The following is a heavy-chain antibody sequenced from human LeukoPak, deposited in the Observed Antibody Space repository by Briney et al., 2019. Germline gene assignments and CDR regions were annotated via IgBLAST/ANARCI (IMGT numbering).Heavy chain of an antibody. Sequence: GGSLRLSCAASGFTFSSYAMSWVRQAPGKGLEWVSAISGSGGSTYYADSVKGRFTISRDNSKNTLYLQMNSLRAEDTAVYYRAKDPGMVRGHRAYWGQGTLVTVSS. CDR1: GFTFSSYA. J-gene: IGHJ4*02. CDR3: AKDPGMVRGHRAY. D-gene: IGHD3-10*01. V-gene: IGHV3-23*01. CDR2: ISGSGGST.